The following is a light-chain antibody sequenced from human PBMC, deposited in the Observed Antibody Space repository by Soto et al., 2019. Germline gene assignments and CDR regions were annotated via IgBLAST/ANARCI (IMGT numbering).Light chain of an antibody. V-gene: IGKV3-20*01. CDR3: PQYGSSQS. Sequence: EIVLTQSPGTLSLSPGERATLSCRASQSVSSSYLAWYQQKPGQAPRLLIYGASSRATGIPDRFSGSGSGTDVTLTISRLEPEDFAVYYCPQYGSSQSFGQGTKVEIK. CDR2: GAS. CDR1: QSVSSSY. J-gene: IGKJ1*01.